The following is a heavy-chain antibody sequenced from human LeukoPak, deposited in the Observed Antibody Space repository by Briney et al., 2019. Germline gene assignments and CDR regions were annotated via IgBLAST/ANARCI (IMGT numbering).Heavy chain of an antibody. CDR1: GFTFSDYN. V-gene: IGHV3-30*02. J-gene: IGHJ5*02. CDR2: IWSDGNCK. Sequence: GGSLRLSCTASGFTFSDYNMHWVRQAPAKGLEWVAFIWSDGNCKLYADSVKRRFPVSRHNSKDTLHFQMNRLRVEDTAFYYCATENWGPRFDACGQETLVTVSS. D-gene: IGHD7-27*01. CDR3: ATENWGPRFDA.